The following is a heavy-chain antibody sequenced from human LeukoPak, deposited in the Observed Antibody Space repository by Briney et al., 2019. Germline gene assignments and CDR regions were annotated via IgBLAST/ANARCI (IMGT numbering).Heavy chain of an antibody. J-gene: IGHJ5*02. D-gene: IGHD3-9*01. CDR3: ARGAEPLRYSEFDP. CDR2: ISAYNGNT. CDR1: GYTFTSYG. V-gene: IGHV1-18*01. Sequence: ASVKVSCKASGYTFTSYGISLVRQAHGQGLEWMGWISAYNGNTNYAQKLKGRVSMTTDTSTSTAYMELRSLRSDDTAVYYCARGAEPLRYSEFDPWGKGTLVTVSS.